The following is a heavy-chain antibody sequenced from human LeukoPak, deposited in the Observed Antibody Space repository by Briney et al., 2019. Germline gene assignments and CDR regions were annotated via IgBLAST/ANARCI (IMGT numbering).Heavy chain of an antibody. CDR1: GYTFTGYY. Sequence: GASVKVSCKASGYTFTGYYIHWVRQAPGQGLEWMGWINPNSGGTNYAQKFQGRVTMTRDTSISTAYMELSRLSSDDTAVYYCARDLSGYYYDSSGYSYWGQGTLVTVSS. CDR2: INPNSGGT. J-gene: IGHJ4*02. CDR3: ARDLSGYYYDSSGYSY. V-gene: IGHV1-2*02. D-gene: IGHD3-22*01.